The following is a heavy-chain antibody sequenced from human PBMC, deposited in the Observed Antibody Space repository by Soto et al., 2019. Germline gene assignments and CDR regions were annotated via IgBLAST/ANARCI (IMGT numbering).Heavy chain of an antibody. CDR2: IFHSGST. V-gene: IGHV4-4*02. CDR1: GGSISNSNW. D-gene: IGHD1-26*01. CDR3: AHRPIVGAAI. Sequence: PSETLSLTCAVFGGSISNSNWWTWVRQPPGKGLDWIGEIFHSGSTNYNSSLMGRVTISVDKANNQFSLKLSSVTAADTAVYYCAHRPIVGAAIWGQGTLVTVYS. J-gene: IGHJ4*02.